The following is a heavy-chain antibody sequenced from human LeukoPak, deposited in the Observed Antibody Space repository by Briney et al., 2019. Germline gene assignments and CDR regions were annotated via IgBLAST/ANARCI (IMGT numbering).Heavy chain of an antibody. D-gene: IGHD3-22*01. CDR2: INWNGGST. Sequence: PGGSLRLSCAASGFTFDDYGMSWVRQAPGKGLEWVSGINWNGGSTGYADSVKGRFTISRDNAKNSLYLQMNSLRAEDTALYHCARDIGDYYDSSGFFDYWGQGTLVTVSS. CDR3: ARDIGDYYDSSGFFDY. V-gene: IGHV3-20*01. J-gene: IGHJ4*02. CDR1: GFTFDDYG.